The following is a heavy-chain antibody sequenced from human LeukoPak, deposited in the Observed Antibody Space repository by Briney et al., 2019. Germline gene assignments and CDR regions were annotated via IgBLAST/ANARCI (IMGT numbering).Heavy chain of an antibody. CDR1: GFTFRSYW. CDR3: VRDISGYYFDY. J-gene: IGHJ4*02. D-gene: IGHD3-22*01. Sequence: PPGSLRLSCAASGFTFRSYWMHWVRQVPGKGLVWVSRINSDGSSTTYADSVKGRFTISRDNAKNSLYLQMNSLRAEDTALYYCVRDISGYYFDYWGQGTLVTVSS. V-gene: IGHV3-74*01. CDR2: INSDGSST.